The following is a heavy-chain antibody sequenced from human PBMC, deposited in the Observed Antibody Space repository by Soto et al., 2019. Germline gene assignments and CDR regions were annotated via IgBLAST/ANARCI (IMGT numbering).Heavy chain of an antibody. J-gene: IGHJ6*02. Sequence: GASVNVSCKFSGYTLTELSIHWVRRAPGKGLEWMGGFDPEDGETIYAQKFQGRVTMTEDTSTDTAYMELSSLRSEDTAVYYCATFPYNWNDYYYYGMDVWGQGTTVTVSS. CDR3: ATFPYNWNDYYYYGMDV. CDR1: GYTLTELS. V-gene: IGHV1-24*01. D-gene: IGHD1-1*01. CDR2: FDPEDGET.